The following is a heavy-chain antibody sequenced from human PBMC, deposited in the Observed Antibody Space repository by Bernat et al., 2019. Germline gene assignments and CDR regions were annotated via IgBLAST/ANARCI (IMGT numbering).Heavy chain of an antibody. D-gene: IGHD3-16*01. CDR2: IYWDDDK. J-gene: IGHJ4*02. V-gene: IGHV2-5*02. Sequence: QITLKESGPTLVKPTQTLTLTCTFSGFSLSTSGVGVGWIRQPPGKALEWLALIYWDDDKRYSPSLKSRRTIAKDTSKNQVDIKMTDMGPVDRAAKCGAHREGGGGSFDYWGQGTLVTVSS. CDR1: GFSLSTSGVG. CDR3: AHREGGGGSFDY.